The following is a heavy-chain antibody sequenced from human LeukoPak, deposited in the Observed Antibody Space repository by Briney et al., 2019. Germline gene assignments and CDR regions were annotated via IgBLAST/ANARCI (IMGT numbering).Heavy chain of an antibody. D-gene: IGHD5-24*01. J-gene: IGHJ4*02. V-gene: IGHV4-59*11. CDR1: GGSITTHS. Sequence: SETLSLTCSVSGGSITTHSWSWFRQPPSQVLEWIGYIFYTGTTDYNPSLKSRVTISVDTSKNQFSLKLTSVTAADTAVYYCARGDGYMFYWGQGTLVTVSS. CDR3: ARGDGYMFY. CDR2: IFYTGTT.